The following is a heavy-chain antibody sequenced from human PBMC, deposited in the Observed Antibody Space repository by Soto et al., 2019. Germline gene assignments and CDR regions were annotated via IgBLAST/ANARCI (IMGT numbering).Heavy chain of an antibody. J-gene: IGHJ3*01. CDR2: IFHGGNT. CDR3: ARARWYDAFDV. CDR1: GFFISSGNY. V-gene: IGHV4-38-2*01. Sequence: SETLSLTCAVSGFFISSGNYWGWIRKPPGKGLEWIGSIFHGGNTYYNPSLKSRVTISVDMSKNQFSLKLNSVTAADTAVYYCARARWYDAFDVWGQGTVVTVSS. D-gene: IGHD2-15*01.